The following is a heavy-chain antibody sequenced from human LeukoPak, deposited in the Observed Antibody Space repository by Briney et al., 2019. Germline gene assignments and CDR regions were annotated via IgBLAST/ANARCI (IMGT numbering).Heavy chain of an antibody. D-gene: IGHD3-10*01. J-gene: IGHJ3*02. CDR3: ARQYGSGSYPPDAFDI. V-gene: IGHV5-51*01. CDR2: IYPGDSDT. Sequence: GESLKISCKGSGYSFTSYWIGWVRQMPGKGLEWMGIIYPGDSDTRYSPSFQGQVTISADKSISTAYLQWSSLKASDTAMYYCARQYGSGSYPPDAFDIWGQGTMVTVSS. CDR1: GYSFTSYW.